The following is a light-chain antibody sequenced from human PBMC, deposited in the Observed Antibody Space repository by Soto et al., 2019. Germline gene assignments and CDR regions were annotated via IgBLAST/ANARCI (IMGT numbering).Light chain of an antibody. Sequence: QSVLAQPPSVSAAPGQKVTISCSGNSSKIGNNYVSWYQQHPGTAPKLLIYDNNKRPSGIPDRFSGSKSGTSATLGITGLQTGDEADYYCGTRDRSMSAGVFGGGTKVTVL. CDR3: GTRDRSMSAGV. V-gene: IGLV1-51*01. CDR1: SSKIGNNY. CDR2: DNN. J-gene: IGLJ2*01.